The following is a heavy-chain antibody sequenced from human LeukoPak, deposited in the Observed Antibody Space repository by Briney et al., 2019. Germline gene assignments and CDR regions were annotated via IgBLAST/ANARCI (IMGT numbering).Heavy chain of an antibody. Sequence: ASVKVSCKASGYTFTSYYMHWVRQAPGQGLEWMGIINPSGGSTSYAQKFRERVTIARDMSTNTAYMELSSLKSEDTAVYYCAATLTVTTGSTYYGMDVWGQGSTVTVSS. V-gene: IGHV1-46*01. J-gene: IGHJ6*02. CDR3: AATLTVTTGSTYYGMDV. D-gene: IGHD4-17*01. CDR2: INPSGGST. CDR1: GYTFTSYY.